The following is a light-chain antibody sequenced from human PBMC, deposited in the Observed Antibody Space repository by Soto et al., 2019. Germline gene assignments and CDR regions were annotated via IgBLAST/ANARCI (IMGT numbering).Light chain of an antibody. CDR1: QGISNY. V-gene: IGKV1-27*01. Sequence: DIQMTQSPSSLSASVGDRVTVTCRASQGISNYLAWYQQKPGDVPKLLIYAASTLQSGVPSRFSGSGSGTDVTVTISSLQPEDVSTYYCQKYNSAPLTCGPGTKVDI. CDR2: AAS. CDR3: QKYNSAPLT. J-gene: IGKJ3*01.